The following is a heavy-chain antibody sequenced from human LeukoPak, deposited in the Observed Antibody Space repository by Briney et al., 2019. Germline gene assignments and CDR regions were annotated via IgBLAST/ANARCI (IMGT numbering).Heavy chain of an antibody. D-gene: IGHD3-10*01. Sequence: PGRSLRLSCAASGFTFSSYAMHWVRQAPGKGLEWVAVIWYDGSNKYYADSVKGRFTISRDNSKNTLYLQMNSLRAEDTAAYYCARGTHRWFGELLSLPDYWGQGTLVTVSS. J-gene: IGHJ4*02. CDR2: IWYDGSNK. CDR1: GFTFSSYA. V-gene: IGHV3-33*08. CDR3: ARGTHRWFGELLSLPDY.